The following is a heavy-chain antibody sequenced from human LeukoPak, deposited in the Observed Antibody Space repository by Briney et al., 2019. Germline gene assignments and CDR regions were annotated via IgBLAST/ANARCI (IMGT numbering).Heavy chain of an antibody. CDR3: SRDANYYDSSRHYSDAFAV. Sequence: WGSLRLSCAASEFTFSKYWMTWVRQAPGKGLEWVANIRGDGSVNYLLDSVKGRFTISRYNVKNSLSLEMNNLRAEDTAVYYCSRDANYYDSSRHYSDAFAVWGQPTMVTVSS. CDR1: EFTFSKYW. V-gene: IGHV3-7*01. D-gene: IGHD3-22*01. CDR2: IRGDGSVN. J-gene: IGHJ3*01.